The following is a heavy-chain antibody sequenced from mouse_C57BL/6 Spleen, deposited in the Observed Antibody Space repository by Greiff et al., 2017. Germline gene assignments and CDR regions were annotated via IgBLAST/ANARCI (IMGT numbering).Heavy chain of an antibody. CDR3: AKKGYYGSSLYYLDC. J-gene: IGHJ2*01. CDR1: GFSLTSYG. CDR2: IWRGGST. Sequence: QVQLKESGPGLVQPSQSLSITCTVSGFSLTSYGVHWVRQSPGKGLEWLGVIWRGGSTDYNAAFMSRLSITKDNSKSQVFFKMNSLQADDTAIYDGAKKGYYGSSLYYLDCWGQGTTLTVSS. V-gene: IGHV2-5*01. D-gene: IGHD1-1*01.